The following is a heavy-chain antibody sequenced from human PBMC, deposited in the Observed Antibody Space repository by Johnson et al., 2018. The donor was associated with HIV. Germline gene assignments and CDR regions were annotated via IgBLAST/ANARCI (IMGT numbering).Heavy chain of an antibody. V-gene: IGHV3-11*04. CDR3: MVAPRPGDVFDI. D-gene: IGHD2-8*01. J-gene: IGHJ3*02. Sequence: QVQLLESGGGLVKPGGSLRLSCAASGFTFSDYYMSWIRQAPGKGLEWVSYISSSGSTIYYADSVKGRFTISRDNAKNTLYLQMNSLRVEDTALYYCMVAPRPGDVFDIWGQGTMVTVSS. CDR1: GFTFSDYY. CDR2: ISSSGSTI.